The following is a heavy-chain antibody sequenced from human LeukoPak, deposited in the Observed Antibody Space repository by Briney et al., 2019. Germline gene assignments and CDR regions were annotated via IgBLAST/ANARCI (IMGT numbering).Heavy chain of an antibody. CDR3: ARGAMVRGVITGYFQH. D-gene: IGHD3-10*01. V-gene: IGHV1-46*01. Sequence: ASVNVSCKASGYTFTSYYMHWVRQAPGQGLEWMGIINPSGGSTSYAQKFQGRVTMTRETSTSTLYMELSSLRSEDTAVYFCARGAMVRGVITGYFQHWGQGTLVIVSS. CDR1: GYTFTSYY. J-gene: IGHJ1*01. CDR2: INPSGGST.